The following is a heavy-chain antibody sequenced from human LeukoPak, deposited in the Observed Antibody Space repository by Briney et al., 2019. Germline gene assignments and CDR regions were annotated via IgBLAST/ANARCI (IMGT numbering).Heavy chain of an antibody. D-gene: IGHD1-26*01. V-gene: IGHV1-2*06. CDR1: GYTFTGYY. CDR2: MNPNSGGT. Sequence: ASVKVSCKASGYTFTGYYMHWVRQAPGQGIEWMGRMNPNSGGTNYAQKFQGRVTMTRDTSISTAYMELSRLRSDDTAVYYCARDLYSGSYFYYFDYWGQGTLVTVSS. CDR3: ARDLYSGSYFYYFDY. J-gene: IGHJ4*02.